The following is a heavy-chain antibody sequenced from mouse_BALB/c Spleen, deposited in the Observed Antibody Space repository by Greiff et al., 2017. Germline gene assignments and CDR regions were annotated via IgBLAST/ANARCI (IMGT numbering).Heavy chain of an antibody. V-gene: IGHV10-1*02. Sequence: EVQLQESGGGLVQPKGSLKLSCAASGFTFNTYAMNWVRQAPGKGLEWVARIRSKSNNYATYYADSVKDRFTISRDDSQSMLYLQMNNLKTEDTAMYYCVRQYGNYWGYYLDYWGQGTTLTVSS. J-gene: IGHJ2*01. CDR1: GFTFNTYA. D-gene: IGHD2-1*01. CDR3: VRQYGNYWGYYLDY. CDR2: IRSKSNNYAT.